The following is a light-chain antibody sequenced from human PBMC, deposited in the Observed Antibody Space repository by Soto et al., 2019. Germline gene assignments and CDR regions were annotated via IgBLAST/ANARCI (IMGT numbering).Light chain of an antibody. Sequence: DIQMTQSPSTLSASVGDRVTITCRASQSISSWLAWYQQKPGKAPKLLIYDASSLESGVPSRFSGSGSGTEFTLTISSLQPDDSATYYCQQYNSYSLTFGQGTKVEIK. CDR2: DAS. J-gene: IGKJ1*01. CDR3: QQYNSYSLT. V-gene: IGKV1-5*01. CDR1: QSISSW.